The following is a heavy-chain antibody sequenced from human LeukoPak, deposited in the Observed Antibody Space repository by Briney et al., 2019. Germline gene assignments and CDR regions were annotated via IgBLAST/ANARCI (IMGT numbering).Heavy chain of an antibody. CDR3: ARETYSGSYYCAFDI. J-gene: IGHJ3*02. V-gene: IGHV4-61*02. Sequence: SETLSLTCTVSGGSISSGSYYWSWIRQPAGKGLEWIGRIYTSGSTYYNPSLKSRVTISVDTSKNQFSLKLSSVTAADTAVYYCARETYSGSYYCAFDIWGQGTMVTVSS. CDR2: IYTSGST. D-gene: IGHD1-26*01. CDR1: GGSISSGSYY.